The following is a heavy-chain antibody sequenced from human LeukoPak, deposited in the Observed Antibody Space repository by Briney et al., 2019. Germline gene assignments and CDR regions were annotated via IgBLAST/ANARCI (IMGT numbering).Heavy chain of an antibody. D-gene: IGHD3-3*01. Sequence: GESLKISCKGSGYSFTSYWIGWVRQMPGKGLEWMGIIYSGDADTRYSPSFQGQVTISADKSISTAYLQWSSLKASDTAMYYCAGNRWYYDFWSGYSNWFDPWGQGTLVTVSS. V-gene: IGHV5-51*01. CDR3: AGNRWYYDFWSGYSNWFDP. CDR1: GYSFTSYW. J-gene: IGHJ5*02. CDR2: IYSGDADT.